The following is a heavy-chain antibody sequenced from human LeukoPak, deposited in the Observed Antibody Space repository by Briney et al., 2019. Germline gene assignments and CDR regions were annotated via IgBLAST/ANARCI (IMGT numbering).Heavy chain of an antibody. Sequence: ASVKVSCKASGYTFTSYGISWVRQAPGQGLEWMGWISAYNGNTNYAQKLQGRVTMTTDTSTSTAYMELRSLRSDDTAVYYCATSAGPAAILRFRFDYWGQGTLVTVSS. CDR1: GYTFTSYG. J-gene: IGHJ4*02. V-gene: IGHV1-18*01. CDR2: ISAYNGNT. D-gene: IGHD2-2*02. CDR3: ATSAGPAAILRFRFDY.